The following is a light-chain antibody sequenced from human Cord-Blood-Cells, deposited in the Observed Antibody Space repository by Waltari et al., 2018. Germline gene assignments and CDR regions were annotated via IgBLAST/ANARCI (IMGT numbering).Light chain of an antibody. CDR1: SSDVGGYNY. Sequence: QSALTQPASVSGSPGQSITISCTGTSSDVGGYNYVSRYQQHPGKAPQLMIYEVSNRPSGVSNRFSGSKSGNTASLTISGLQAEDEADYYCSSYTSSSTLYVFGTGTKVTVL. V-gene: IGLV2-14*01. CDR2: EVS. J-gene: IGLJ1*01. CDR3: SSYTSSSTLYV.